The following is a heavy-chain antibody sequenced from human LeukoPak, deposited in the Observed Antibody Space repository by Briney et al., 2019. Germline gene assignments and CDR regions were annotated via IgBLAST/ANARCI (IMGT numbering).Heavy chain of an antibody. CDR1: GFTYSTFE. CDR3: VRDVRGSWSY. D-gene: IGHD2-8*01. J-gene: IGHJ4*01. Sequence: HPGGSLRLSCAASGFTYSTFEMNWVRKAPGKGLEWISYINSGGHTIYYADSVKGRFTVSRDNAKNSLYLQMNSLRAEDTAVYFCVRDVRGSWSYWGQGTLVTVTS. CDR2: INSGGHTI. V-gene: IGHV3-48*03.